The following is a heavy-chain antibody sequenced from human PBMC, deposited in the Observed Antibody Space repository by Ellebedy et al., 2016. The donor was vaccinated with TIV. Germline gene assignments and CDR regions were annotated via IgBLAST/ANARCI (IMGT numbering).Heavy chain of an antibody. CDR2: ISGSGGST. V-gene: IGHV3-23*01. CDR3: ARGAGLAVAGFSLCY. CDR1: GFTFSSYA. J-gene: IGHJ4*02. D-gene: IGHD6-19*01. Sequence: GESLKIYCAASGFTFSSYAMSWVRQAQGKGLEWVSAISGSGGSTYYADSVKGRFTISRDNSKNTLYLQMNSLRDEDTAVYYCARGAGLAVAGFSLCYWGQGTLVTVSS.